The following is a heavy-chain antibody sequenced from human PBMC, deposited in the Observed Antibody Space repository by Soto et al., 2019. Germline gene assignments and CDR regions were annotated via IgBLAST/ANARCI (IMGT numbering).Heavy chain of an antibody. V-gene: IGHV3-30-3*01. J-gene: IGHJ5*02. CDR2: VSFDGSNK. D-gene: IGHD6-13*01. Sequence: PGGSLRLSCAASGFTFSTHAMHWVRQAPGKGLECVAIVSFDGSNKYYADSVKGRFTISRDNSKNTLYLQMSGLTPEDTAFCYCARDQTGITTAGGGRIDRWGQGTLVTVSS. CDR3: ARDQTGITTAGGGRIDR. CDR1: GFTFSTHA.